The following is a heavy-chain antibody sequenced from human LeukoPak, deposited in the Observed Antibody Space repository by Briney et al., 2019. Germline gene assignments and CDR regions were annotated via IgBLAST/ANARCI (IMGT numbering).Heavy chain of an antibody. J-gene: IGHJ4*02. V-gene: IGHV3-21*01. CDR1: GFTFSTSD. CDR2: ISTSSSYI. D-gene: IGHD3-22*01. CDR3: ARGDMYYYDSSGGDY. Sequence: GGSLRLSCATSGFTFSTSDMHWVRQAPGKGLEWVSSISTSSSYIYYADSVKGRFTISRDNAKNSLYLQMNSLRAEDTAVYYCARGDMYYYDSSGGDYWGQGTLVTVSS.